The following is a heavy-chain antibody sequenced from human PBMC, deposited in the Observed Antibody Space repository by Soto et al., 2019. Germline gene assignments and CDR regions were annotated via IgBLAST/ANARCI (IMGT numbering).Heavy chain of an antibody. D-gene: IGHD6-19*01. CDR2: ISYDGSNK. Sequence: ESGGGVVQPGRSLRLSCAASGFTFSSYAMHWVRQAPGKGLEWVAVISYDGSNKYYADSVKGRCTISRDNSKNTLYLQMNSLRAEDTAVYYCAREGYSIGWYYFDYWGQGTLVTVSS. V-gene: IGHV3-30-3*01. CDR1: GFTFSSYA. CDR3: AREGYSIGWYYFDY. J-gene: IGHJ4*02.